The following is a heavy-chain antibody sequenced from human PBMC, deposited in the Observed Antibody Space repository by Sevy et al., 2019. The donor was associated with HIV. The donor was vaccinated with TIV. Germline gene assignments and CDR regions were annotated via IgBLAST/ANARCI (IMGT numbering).Heavy chain of an antibody. D-gene: IGHD3-22*01. Sequence: GGSLRLSCAASGFTFSSYGMHWVRQAPGKGLEWVAVIWNDRSNKEYADSVKGRFTISRDNSKDTLYLQMNSLKTEDTAVYYCAGHRCRYYDSGGYSGNDAFDIWGQGTMVTVSS. CDR3: AGHRCRYYDSGGYSGNDAFDI. CDR1: GFTFSSYG. V-gene: IGHV3-33*01. CDR2: IWNDRSNK. J-gene: IGHJ3*02.